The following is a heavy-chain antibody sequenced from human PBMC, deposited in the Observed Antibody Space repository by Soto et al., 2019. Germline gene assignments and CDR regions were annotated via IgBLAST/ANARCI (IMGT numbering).Heavy chain of an antibody. CDR2: ISGSGGST. J-gene: IGHJ6*02. CDR1: GFTFSSYA. D-gene: IGHD3-9*01. V-gene: IGHV3-23*01. Sequence: PGGSLRLSCAASGFTFSSYAMSWVRQAPGKGLGWVSAISGSGGSTYYADSVKGRFTISRDNSKNTLYLQMNSLRAEDTAVYYCAKDCYDILTGTQSGLEDYYYGMDVWGQGTTVTVSS. CDR3: AKDCYDILTGTQSGLEDYYYGMDV.